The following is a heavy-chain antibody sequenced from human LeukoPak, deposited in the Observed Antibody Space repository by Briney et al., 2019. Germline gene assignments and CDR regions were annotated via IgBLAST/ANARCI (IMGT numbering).Heavy chain of an antibody. D-gene: IGHD6-19*01. J-gene: IGHJ4*02. Sequence: GGSLRLSCAASGFTSSSYWMSWVRQAPGKGLEWVANIKKDGSEKYYVDSVKGRFTISRDNAKNSLYLQMNSLRAEDTAVYYCARDRGSSGWYEFDSWGQGTLVTVSS. CDR3: ARDRGSSGWYEFDS. CDR2: IKKDGSEK. CDR1: GFTSSSYW. V-gene: IGHV3-7*01.